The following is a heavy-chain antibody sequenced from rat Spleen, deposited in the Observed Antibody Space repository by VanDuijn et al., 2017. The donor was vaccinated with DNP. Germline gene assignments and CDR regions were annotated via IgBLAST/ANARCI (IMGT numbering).Heavy chain of an antibody. CDR3: AKNSGYYFDY. Sequence: EVQLVESGGGLVQPGRSLKVSCVASGFTFSDYYMAWVRQAPTKGLEWVATISTSGSRTYYPDSVKGRFTISRDNAKSSLYLQMNSLKSEDTATYYCAKNSGYYFDYWGQGVMVTVSS. CDR2: ISTSGSRT. CDR1: GFTFSDYY. J-gene: IGHJ2*01. D-gene: IGHD4-3*01. V-gene: IGHV5-25*01.